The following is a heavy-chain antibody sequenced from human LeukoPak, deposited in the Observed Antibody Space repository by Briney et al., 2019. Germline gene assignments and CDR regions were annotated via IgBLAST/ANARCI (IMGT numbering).Heavy chain of an antibody. V-gene: IGHV4-31*03. J-gene: IGHJ3*02. Sequence: SQTLSLTCSVSGGSISSDDYCWNWIRQHPGKGLEWIGYIYYSGSTYYNPSLKSRVALSVDTSKNHFSLKLSSLTAADTAVYYCAKSREEIRGVDAFDIWGQGTMVTVSS. CDR1: GGSISSDDYC. CDR3: AKSREEIRGVDAFDI. CDR2: IYYSGST. D-gene: IGHD5-24*01.